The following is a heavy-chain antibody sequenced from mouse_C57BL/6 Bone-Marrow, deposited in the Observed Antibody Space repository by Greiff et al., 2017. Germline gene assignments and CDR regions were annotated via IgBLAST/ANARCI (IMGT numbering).Heavy chain of an antibody. D-gene: IGHD1-1*01. CDR2: IYPGGGDT. CDR1: GYAFSSYT. Sequence: VQLQQSGAELVKPGASVKISCKASGYAFSSYTMNWVKQRPGKGLEWVGQIYPGGGDTYYNGKLKGQSTLTADKSSSTAYMQISSLTSEDSAVYCCARWRGYYYGSSDPYAMDYWGQGTSGTVSS. J-gene: IGHJ4*01. CDR3: ARWRGYYYGSSDPYAMDY. V-gene: IGHV1-80*01.